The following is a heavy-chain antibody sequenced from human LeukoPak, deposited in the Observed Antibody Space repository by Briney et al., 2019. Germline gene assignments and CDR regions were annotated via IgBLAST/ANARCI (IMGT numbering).Heavy chain of an antibody. CDR2: ISAYNGNT. CDR3: ARDQGIAVAGTPFDY. V-gene: IGHV1-18*01. Sequence: ASVKVSCKASGYTLTSYGISWVRQAPGQGLEWMGWISAYNGNTNYAQKLQGRVTMTTDTSTSTAYMELRSLRSDDTAVYYCARDQGIAVAGTPFDYWGQGTLVTVSS. D-gene: IGHD6-19*01. CDR1: GYTLTSYG. J-gene: IGHJ4*02.